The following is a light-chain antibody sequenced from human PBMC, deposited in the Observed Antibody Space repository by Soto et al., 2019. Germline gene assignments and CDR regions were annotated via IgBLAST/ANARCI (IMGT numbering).Light chain of an antibody. CDR3: QQRSNWPIT. CDR1: QSVSSY. V-gene: IGKV3-11*01. Sequence: EIVMTQSPATLSVSPGERSTLSCRASQSVSSYLAWYQQKPCQAPRLLIYDASNRATGIPARFSGSGSGTDFTLTISSLEPEDFAVYYCQQRSNWPITFGQGTRLEIK. CDR2: DAS. J-gene: IGKJ5*01.